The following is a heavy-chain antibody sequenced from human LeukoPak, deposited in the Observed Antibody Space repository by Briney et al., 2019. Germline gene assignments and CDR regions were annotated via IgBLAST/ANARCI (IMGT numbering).Heavy chain of an antibody. V-gene: IGHV4-34*01. Sequence: PSETLSLTCAVYGGSFSGYYWSWIRQPPGKGLEWIGEINHSGSTNYNPSLKSRVTISVDTSKNQFSLKLSSVTAADTAVYYCASGNREDNYQYWGQGTLVTVSS. D-gene: IGHD1-14*01. J-gene: IGHJ1*01. CDR3: ASGNREDNYQY. CDR2: INHSGST. CDR1: GGSFSGYY.